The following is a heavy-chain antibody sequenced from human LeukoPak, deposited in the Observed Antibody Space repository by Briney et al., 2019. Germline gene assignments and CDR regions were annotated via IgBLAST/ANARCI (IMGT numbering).Heavy chain of an antibody. CDR2: IYYSGST. CDR3: ARGTWELIHFDY. Sequence: SETLSLTCTVSGASVSSGGYYWSWIRQPPGKGLEWIGYIYYSGSTNYNPSLKSRVTISVDTSKNQVSLKLSSVTAADTAVYYCARGTWELIHFDYWGQGTLVTVSS. D-gene: IGHD1-26*01. V-gene: IGHV4-61*08. J-gene: IGHJ4*02. CDR1: GASVSSGGYY.